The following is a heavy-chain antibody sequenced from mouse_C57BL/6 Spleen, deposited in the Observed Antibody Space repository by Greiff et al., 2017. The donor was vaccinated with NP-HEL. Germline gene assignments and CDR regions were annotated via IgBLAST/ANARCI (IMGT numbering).Heavy chain of an antibody. CDR1: GYAFSSSW. CDR2: LYPGDGDT. V-gene: IGHV1-82*01. J-gene: IGHJ2*01. Sequence: QVQLKESGPELVKPGASVKISCKASGYAFSSSWLNWVKQRPGQGLEWIGRLYPGDGDTNYNGKFKGKATLTADKSSSTAYMQLSSLTSEDSAVYFCAGSSSYYFDYWGQGTTLTVSS. D-gene: IGHD1-1*01. CDR3: AGSSSYYFDY.